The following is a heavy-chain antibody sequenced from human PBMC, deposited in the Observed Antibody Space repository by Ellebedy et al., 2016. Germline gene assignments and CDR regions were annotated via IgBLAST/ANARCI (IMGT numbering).Heavy chain of an antibody. CDR1: GGSIGGFY. J-gene: IGHJ4*02. Sequence: SETLSLTCAVSGGSIGGFYWNWVRQAAGKGVEWIGRIHPSGTTYYNSPLKSRVTMSVDMSKNDFSLSLKSAVAADTAIYYCARARSDPFYLDTWGPGVLVTVSS. CDR2: IHPSGTT. V-gene: IGHV4-4*07. D-gene: IGHD3-16*02. CDR3: ARARSDPFYLDT.